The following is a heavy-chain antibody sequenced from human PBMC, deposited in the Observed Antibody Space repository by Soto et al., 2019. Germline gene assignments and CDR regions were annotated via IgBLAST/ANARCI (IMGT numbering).Heavy chain of an antibody. J-gene: IGHJ4*02. V-gene: IGHV1-69*13. CDR2: IIPMFATP. CDR3: ARQFDYDSSGHYYAY. Sequence: SVKVSCKASGYTFTSYGISWVRQAPGQGLEWMGGIIPMFATPNYAEKFQGRLSITADESTTTVYMQLSSLRSQDTAVYYCARQFDYDSSGHYYAYWGQGTLVTVSS. D-gene: IGHD3-22*01. CDR1: GYTFTSYG.